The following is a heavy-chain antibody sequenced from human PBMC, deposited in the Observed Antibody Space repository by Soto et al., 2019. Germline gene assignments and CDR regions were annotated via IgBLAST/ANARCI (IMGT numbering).Heavy chain of an antibody. CDR1: GFTFSSYA. CDR3: AKAPGDCSGGSCYSDY. J-gene: IGHJ4*02. D-gene: IGHD2-15*01. Sequence: GGSLRLSCAASGFTFSSYAMSWVRQAPGKGLEWVSAISGSGGSTYYADSVKGRFTISRDNSKNTLYLQMNSLRAEDTAVYYCAKAPGDCSGGSCYSDYWGQGTLVTVSS. CDR2: ISGSGGST. V-gene: IGHV3-23*01.